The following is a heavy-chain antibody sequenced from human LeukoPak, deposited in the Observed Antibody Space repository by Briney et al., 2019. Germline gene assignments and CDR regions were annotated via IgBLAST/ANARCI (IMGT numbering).Heavy chain of an antibody. CDR3: AREGILTSRAYDY. D-gene: IGHD3-16*01. Sequence: SETLSLTCSVSSDSITNYYWSWIRQPAGKGLEWTGRIYTSGNTNYNPSLKSRVTMSLDTSKTQFSLKLSSVTAADTAVYYCAREGILTSRAYDYWGQGTQVTVSS. J-gene: IGHJ4*02. CDR2: IYTSGNT. V-gene: IGHV4-4*07. CDR1: SDSITNYY.